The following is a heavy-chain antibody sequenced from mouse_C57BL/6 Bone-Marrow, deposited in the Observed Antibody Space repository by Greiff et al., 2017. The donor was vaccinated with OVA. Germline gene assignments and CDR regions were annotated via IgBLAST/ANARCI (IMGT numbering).Heavy chain of an antibody. CDR1: GYTFTDYY. CDR2: IFPGSGST. V-gene: IGHV1-75*01. CDR3: ARYYYGSSYPLAY. D-gene: IGHD1-1*01. Sequence: VQRVESGPELVKPGASVKISCKASGYTFTDYYINWVKQRPGQGLEWIGWIFPGSGSTYYNEKFKGKATLTVDKSSSTAYMLLSSLTSEDSAVYFCARYYYGSSYPLAYWGQGTLVTVSA. J-gene: IGHJ3*01.